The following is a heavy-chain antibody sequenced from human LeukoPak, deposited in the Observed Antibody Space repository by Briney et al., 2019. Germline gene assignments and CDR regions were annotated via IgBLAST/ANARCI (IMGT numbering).Heavy chain of an antibody. Sequence: GGSLRPSCAASGFTFSSYGMHWVRQAPGKGLEWVAVIWYVGSNKYYADSVKGRFTISRDNSKNTLYLQMNSLRAEDTAVYYCARDPTYDFWSGPYGMDVWGQGTTVTVSS. CDR1: GFTFSSYG. V-gene: IGHV3-33*01. CDR3: ARDPTYDFWSGPYGMDV. J-gene: IGHJ6*02. D-gene: IGHD3-3*01. CDR2: IWYVGSNK.